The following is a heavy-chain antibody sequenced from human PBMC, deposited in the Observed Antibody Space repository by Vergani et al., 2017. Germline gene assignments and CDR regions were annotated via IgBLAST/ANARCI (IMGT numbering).Heavy chain of an antibody. CDR2: INAGNGNT. D-gene: IGHD6-13*01. CDR1: GYTFTSYA. Sequence: QVQLVQSGAEVKKPGASVKVSCKASGYTFTSYAMHWVRQAPGQRLEWIGWINAGNGNTKYSQTFQGRVTITRATSASAAYMELSSLRSEDTAVYYCARGGQQERTQKPYYYYGMDVWGQGTTVTVSS. J-gene: IGHJ6*02. V-gene: IGHV1-3*01. CDR3: ARGGQQERTQKPYYYYGMDV.